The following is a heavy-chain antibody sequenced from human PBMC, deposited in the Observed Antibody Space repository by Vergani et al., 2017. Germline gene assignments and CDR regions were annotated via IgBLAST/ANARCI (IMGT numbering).Heavy chain of an antibody. Sequence: QVQLVQSGAEVKKPGASVKVSCKASGYTFTGYYMHWVRQAPGQGLEWMGWINPNSGGTNYAQKFQGRVTMTRDTSISTAYRELSRLRSDDTAVYYCARDLAPIVGVPAAMARPYYYYYGMDVWGQGTTVTVSS. CDR2: INPNSGGT. CDR3: ARDLAPIVGVPAAMARPYYYYYGMDV. D-gene: IGHD2-2*01. J-gene: IGHJ6*02. CDR1: GYTFTGYY. V-gene: IGHV1-2*02.